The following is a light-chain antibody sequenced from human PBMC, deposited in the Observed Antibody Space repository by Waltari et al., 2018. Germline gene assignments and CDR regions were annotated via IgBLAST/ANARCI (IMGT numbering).Light chain of an antibody. CDR1: RNNVGSSA. V-gene: IGLV1-44*01. CDR2: GTS. CDR3: SAWDHSLHVHV. Sequence: QSALTQQASVSGTVGQPVTLSCAGTRNNVGSSAVGWYQQISRAARKPVMFGTSLPSGIPERFSGSKSGTTASLTISGLQPEDEAEYFCSAWDHSLHVHVFGTGTQVTVL. J-gene: IGLJ1*01.